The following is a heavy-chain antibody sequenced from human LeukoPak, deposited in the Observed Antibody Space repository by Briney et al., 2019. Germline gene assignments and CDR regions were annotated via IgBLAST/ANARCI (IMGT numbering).Heavy chain of an antibody. Sequence: GGSLRLSGAASGFTFSGYSMNWFRQAPGKGLEWISYIGISSGNTKYADSVKGRFTTSGDNAKNSLYLQMNSLRVEDTAVYYCARDHNYAFDNWAREPWSPSPQ. J-gene: IGHJ4*02. D-gene: IGHD1-1*01. CDR1: GFTFSGYS. CDR3: ARDHNYAFDN. V-gene: IGHV3-48*04. CDR2: IGISSGNT.